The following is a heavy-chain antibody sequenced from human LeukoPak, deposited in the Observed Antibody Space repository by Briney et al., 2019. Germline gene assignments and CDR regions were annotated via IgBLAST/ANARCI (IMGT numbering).Heavy chain of an antibody. Sequence: GESLKISCKGSGYSFTSYWIGWVRQMPGKGLEWMGIIYPGDSDTRYSPSFQGQVTISADKSISTAYLQWSSLKASDTAMYYCARHPITMVRPYYFDYWGQGTLVTVSS. V-gene: IGHV5-51*01. J-gene: IGHJ4*02. D-gene: IGHD3-10*01. CDR3: ARHPITMVRPYYFDY. CDR2: IYPGDSDT. CDR1: GYSFTSYW.